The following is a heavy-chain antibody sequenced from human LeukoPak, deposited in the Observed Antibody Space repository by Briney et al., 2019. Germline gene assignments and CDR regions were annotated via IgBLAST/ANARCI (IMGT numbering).Heavy chain of an antibody. D-gene: IGHD3-3*01. V-gene: IGHV3-66*01. CDR3: ARSGRYYYYGMDV. CDR1: GFTLSSNY. Sequence: GGSLRLSCAASGFTLSSNYMSWVRQAPGKGLEWVSVIYSGGSTYYADSVKGRFTISRDNSKNALYLQMNSLRAEDTAVYYCARSGRYYYYGMDVWGQGTTVTVSS. J-gene: IGHJ6*02. CDR2: IYSGGST.